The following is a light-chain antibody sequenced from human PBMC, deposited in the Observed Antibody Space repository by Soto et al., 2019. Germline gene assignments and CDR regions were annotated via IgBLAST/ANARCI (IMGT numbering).Light chain of an antibody. CDR2: SNN. V-gene: IGLV1-44*01. CDR3: ATWDDSLNVPV. J-gene: IGLJ3*02. CDR1: SSNIGGNS. Sequence: QSVLTQPPSASETPGQRVTISCSGSSSNIGGNSVNWYQQLPLTAPKLLIYSNNHRASGVPDRFSGSKSDTSASLAISGLQSEDEADYYCATWDDSLNVPVFGGGTKLTVL.